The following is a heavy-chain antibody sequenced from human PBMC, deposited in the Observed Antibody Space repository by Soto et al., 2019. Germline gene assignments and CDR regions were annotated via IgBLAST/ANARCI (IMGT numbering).Heavy chain of an antibody. J-gene: IGHJ4*02. CDR2: ISGDGVTT. V-gene: IGHV3-74*01. CDR3: AREYYGLLTGYYTDY. Sequence: EVQLVESGGDLVQRGGSRRLSCAASGFPFSSYWMHWFRHTPGKGLDWVARISGDGVTTYYADSVTGRFTVSRDNAKNTLSLQISGLRAEDTAVYYCAREYYGLLTGYYTDYWGQGTLVSVSS. CDR1: GFPFSSYW. D-gene: IGHD3-9*01.